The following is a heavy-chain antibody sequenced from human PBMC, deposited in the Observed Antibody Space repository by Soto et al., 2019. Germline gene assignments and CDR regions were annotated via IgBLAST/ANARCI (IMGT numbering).Heavy chain of an antibody. Sequence: QLQLQESGSGLVTPSHTLSLTCTVSGGSISNAAYSWSWIRQPPGKGLEWIGYIYPSGMPFYNPSLRSRVTISIDRSNDQFSLNLKSVTAADTAVYYCARERGGYGLFDSWGQVTLVTVSS. CDR1: GGSISNAAYS. D-gene: IGHD5-18*01. CDR3: ARERGGYGLFDS. V-gene: IGHV4-30-2*01. J-gene: IGHJ4*02. CDR2: IYPSGMP.